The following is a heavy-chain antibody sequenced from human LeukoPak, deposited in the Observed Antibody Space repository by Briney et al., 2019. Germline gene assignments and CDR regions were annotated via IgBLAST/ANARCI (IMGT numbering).Heavy chain of an antibody. V-gene: IGHV4-39*01. Sequence: SETLSLTCTVSGGPISSSSYYWGWIRQPPGKGLEWIGSIYYSGSTYYNPSLKSRVTISVDTSKNQFSLKLSSVTAADTAVYYCASQPFTIFGVVLYYFDYWGQGTLVTVSS. D-gene: IGHD3-3*01. J-gene: IGHJ4*02. CDR2: IYYSGST. CDR1: GGPISSSSYY. CDR3: ASQPFTIFGVVLYYFDY.